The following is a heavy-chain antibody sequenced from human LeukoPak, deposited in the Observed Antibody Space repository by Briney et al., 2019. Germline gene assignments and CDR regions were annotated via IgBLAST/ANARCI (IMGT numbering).Heavy chain of an antibody. D-gene: IGHD3-10*01. CDR2: ISGSGGST. CDR1: GFTFSSYA. CDR3: AKASTFGELNRPFDY. Sequence: GGSLRLSCAASGFTFSSYAMSWVRQAPGKGMEWVSAISGSGGSTYYADSVKGRFTISRDNSKNTLYLQMTSLRAEDTAVYYCAKASTFGELNRPFDYWGQGTLVTVSS. J-gene: IGHJ4*02. V-gene: IGHV3-23*01.